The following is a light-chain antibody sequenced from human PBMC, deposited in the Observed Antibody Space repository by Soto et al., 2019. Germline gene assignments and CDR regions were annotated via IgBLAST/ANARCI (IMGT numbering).Light chain of an antibody. J-gene: IGLJ2*01. V-gene: IGLV1-40*01. CDR3: AAWDDSLNGVV. CDR1: SSNIGAGYP. Sequence: QSVLTQPPSVSGAPGQRVTISCTGSSSNIGAGYPVHWYQQLPGTAPKLLVAGNRPSGVPDRFSGSKSGTSASLAISGLQSDDEADYYCAAWDDSLNGVVFGGGTKLTVL. CDR2: G.